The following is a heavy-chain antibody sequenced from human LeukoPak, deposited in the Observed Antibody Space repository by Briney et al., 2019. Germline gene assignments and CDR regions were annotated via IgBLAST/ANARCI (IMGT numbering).Heavy chain of an antibody. V-gene: IGHV3-30-3*01. CDR1: GFTFSSYA. CDR3: ARARSYLTAFDY. D-gene: IGHD1-26*01. CDR2: ISYDGSNK. Sequence: GGSLRLSCAASGFTFSSYAMHWVRQAPGKGLEWVAVISYDGSNKYYADSVKGRFTISRDNSKNTLYLQMNSLRAEDTAVYYCARARSYLTAFDYWGQGTLVTVSS. J-gene: IGHJ4*02.